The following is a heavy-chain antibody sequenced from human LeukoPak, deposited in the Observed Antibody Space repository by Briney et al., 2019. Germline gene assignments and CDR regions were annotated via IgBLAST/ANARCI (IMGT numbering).Heavy chain of an antibody. Sequence: SETLSFTCAVYGGSFSGYYWSWIRQPPGKGLEWIGYIYHSGSTYYNPSLKSRVTISVDRTKNQFSLKLSSVTAADTAVYYCARGTDPTVTTGEVDYWGQGTLVTVSS. D-gene: IGHD4-17*01. J-gene: IGHJ4*02. V-gene: IGHV4-34*01. CDR2: IYHSGST. CDR1: GGSFSGYY. CDR3: ARGTDPTVTTGEVDY.